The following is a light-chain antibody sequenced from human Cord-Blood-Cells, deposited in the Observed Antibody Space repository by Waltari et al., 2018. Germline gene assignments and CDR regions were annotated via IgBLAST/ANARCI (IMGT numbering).Light chain of an antibody. Sequence: QSALTQPAPVSGSPGQSIIISCTGTSSAVGGYNLVPWYQQHPGKAPKLMIYEGSKRPSGVSNRFSGSKSGNTASLTISGLQAEDEADYYCCSYAGSSTVVFGGGTKLTVL. CDR2: EGS. V-gene: IGLV2-23*01. CDR1: SSAVGGYNL. CDR3: CSYAGSSTVV. J-gene: IGLJ2*01.